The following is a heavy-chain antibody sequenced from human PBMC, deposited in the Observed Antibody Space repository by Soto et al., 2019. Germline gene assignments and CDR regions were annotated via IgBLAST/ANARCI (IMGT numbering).Heavy chain of an antibody. V-gene: IGHV1-18*01. Sequence: ASVKVSCKASGYTFTSYGISWVRQAPGQGLEWMGWISAYNGNTNYAQKLQGRVTMTTDTSTSTAYMELRSLRSDDTAVYYCARVGYYGSGSYYGYYYYYMDVWGKGTTVTVSS. J-gene: IGHJ6*03. CDR1: GYTFTSYG. CDR2: ISAYNGNT. CDR3: ARVGYYGSGSYYGYYYYYMDV. D-gene: IGHD3-10*01.